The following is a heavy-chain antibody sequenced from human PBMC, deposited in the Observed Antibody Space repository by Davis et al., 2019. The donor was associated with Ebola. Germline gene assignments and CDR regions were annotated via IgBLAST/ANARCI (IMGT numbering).Heavy chain of an antibody. Sequence: PGGSLRLSCAASAFTFSSYAMNWVRQAPGKGLEWVSSISDSGRNTFYADSVKGRFTVSRDNSKNTLYLQMNSLRAEDTAVYYCAKDGGHYSPYYFDYWGQGTLVTVSS. V-gene: IGHV3-23*01. J-gene: IGHJ4*02. CDR1: AFTFSSYA. CDR3: AKDGGHYSPYYFDY. D-gene: IGHD2-15*01. CDR2: ISDSGRNT.